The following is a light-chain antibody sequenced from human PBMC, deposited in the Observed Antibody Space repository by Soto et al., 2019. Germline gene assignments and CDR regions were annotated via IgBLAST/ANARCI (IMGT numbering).Light chain of an antibody. CDR3: QKYNSAPLT. CDR1: QGISNY. V-gene: IGKV1-27*01. Sequence: DIQMTQFPSSLSASVGDRVTIICRASQGISNYLAWYQQKPGKVPKLLIYAASTLQSGVPSRLIGSGSGTDFTLPISSLQPEDVATYFCQKYNSAPLTFGGGTKGEIK. J-gene: IGKJ4*01. CDR2: AAS.